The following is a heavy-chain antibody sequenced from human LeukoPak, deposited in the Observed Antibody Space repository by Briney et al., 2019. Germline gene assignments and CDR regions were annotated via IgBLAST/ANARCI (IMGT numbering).Heavy chain of an antibody. J-gene: IGHJ6*03. CDR2: IIPIFGTA. CDR3: ARDGGYSYGSYYYYMDV. CDR1: GYTFTSYD. D-gene: IGHD5-18*01. V-gene: IGHV1-69*05. Sequence: SVKVSCKASGYTFTSYDINWVRQATGQGLEWMGGIIPIFGTANYAQKFQGRVTITTDESTSTAYMELSSLRSEDTAVYYCARDGGYSYGSYYYYMDVWGKGTTVTVSS.